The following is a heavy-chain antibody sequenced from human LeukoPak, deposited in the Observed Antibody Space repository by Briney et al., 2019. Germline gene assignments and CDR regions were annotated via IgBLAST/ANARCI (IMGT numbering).Heavy chain of an antibody. J-gene: IGHJ4*02. CDR2: ISGSGGGT. D-gene: IGHD3-22*01. CDR3: ASGYYDSSGYTPGY. V-gene: IGHV3-23*01. Sequence: GGSLRLSCAASGFTFSTYAMSWVRQAAGKGLEWVSLISGSGGGTYYADSVKGRFTIPRDNSKNTLYLQMNSLRAEDTAVYYCASGYYDSSGYTPGYWGQGTLVTVSS. CDR1: GFTFSTYA.